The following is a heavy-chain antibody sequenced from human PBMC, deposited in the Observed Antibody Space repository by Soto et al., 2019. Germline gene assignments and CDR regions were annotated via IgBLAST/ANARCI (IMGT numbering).Heavy chain of an antibody. V-gene: IGHV1-69*01. CDR3: AKERRADGESYYDDAMDV. CDR2: IIPIYGTA. Sequence: VQLVQSGAEVKKPGSSVKVSCKASGGTFSSFTISWVRQAPGQGLERMGGIIPIYGTANYAQKFQGKVTTTADATTRTGYTKLRSQRSEDASIDYSAKERRADGESYYDDAMDVWCQGTTVTVAS. CDR1: GGTFSSFT. J-gene: IGHJ6*02.